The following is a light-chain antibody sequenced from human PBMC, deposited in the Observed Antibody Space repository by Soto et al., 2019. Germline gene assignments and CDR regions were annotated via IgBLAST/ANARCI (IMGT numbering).Light chain of an antibody. CDR2: GAS. CDR3: QQYGSSTWT. V-gene: IGKV3-20*01. J-gene: IGKJ1*01. CDR1: QSVRSNY. Sequence: EIVLTQSPGTLSLSPGERATLSCRASQSVRSNYLAWFQQKPGQAPRLLIFGASSRATGIPDRFSGSGSGTDFTLTISRLEPEDFAVYYCQQYGSSTWTVGQGTKVDIK.